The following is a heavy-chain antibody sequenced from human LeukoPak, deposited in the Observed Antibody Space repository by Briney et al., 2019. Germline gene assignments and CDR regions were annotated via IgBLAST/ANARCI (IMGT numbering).Heavy chain of an antibody. CDR1: GFTFSNHA. D-gene: IGHD6-19*01. CDR2: ISYDGSNK. CDR3: ARDRPGISVAGALDY. J-gene: IGHJ4*02. V-gene: IGHV3-30*04. Sequence: PGGSLRLSCAASGFTFSNHAMHWVRQAPGKGLEWVAVISYDGSNKYYTDSVKGRFTISRDNSKNTLYLQMNSLRAEDTAVYYCARDRPGISVAGALDYWGQGTLVTVSS.